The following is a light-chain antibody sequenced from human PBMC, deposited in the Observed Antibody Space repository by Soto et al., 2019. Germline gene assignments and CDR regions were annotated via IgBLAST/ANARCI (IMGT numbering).Light chain of an antibody. CDR1: QSISSY. V-gene: IGKV1-39*01. Sequence: DIQMTQSPSSLSASVGDRVTITCRASQSISSYLNWYQQKPGKAPKLLIYAASRLQSGVPSRFSGSGSGTDFTLTISSLQPEYFATYYCQQSYSTPTFGPGTKVDIK. CDR2: AAS. J-gene: IGKJ3*01. CDR3: QQSYSTPT.